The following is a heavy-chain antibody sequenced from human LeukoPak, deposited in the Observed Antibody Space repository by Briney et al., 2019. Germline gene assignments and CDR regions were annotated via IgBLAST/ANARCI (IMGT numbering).Heavy chain of an antibody. D-gene: IGHD3-10*01. Sequence: SQTLSLTCAISGDSVSSNSATWNWIRQSPSRGLEWLGRTYYRSEWYNDYAVSVKSRITINPDTSKNQFSLQLNSVTPEDTAVYFCARDPYYGSGMFDYWGQGTLVTVSS. CDR1: GDSVSSNSAT. J-gene: IGHJ4*02. CDR2: TYYRSEWYN. CDR3: ARDPYYGSGMFDY. V-gene: IGHV6-1*01.